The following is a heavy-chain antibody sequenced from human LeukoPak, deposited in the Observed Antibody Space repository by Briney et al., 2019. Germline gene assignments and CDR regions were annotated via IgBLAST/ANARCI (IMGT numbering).Heavy chain of an antibody. CDR1: GFTFINAW. J-gene: IGHJ4*02. V-gene: IGHV3-53*01. CDR2: IYSGGTT. Sequence: GGSLRLSCAASGFTFINAWMAWVRQAPGKGLEWVSEIYSGGTTYYAASVKGRFSISRDTSKNTVYLQMNSLRAEDTAVYYCAKYTSGWYSGNFDYWGQGTLVTVSS. D-gene: IGHD6-19*01. CDR3: AKYTSGWYSGNFDY.